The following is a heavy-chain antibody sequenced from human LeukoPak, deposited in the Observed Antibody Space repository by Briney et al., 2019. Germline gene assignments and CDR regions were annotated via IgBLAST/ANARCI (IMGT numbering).Heavy chain of an antibody. V-gene: IGHV4-38-2*02. Sequence: SETLSLTCSVSGYSISSGYYWGWIRQPPGKGLEWIGSIYQSGSTYYNPSLKSRVTISVDTSENQFSLKLSSVTAADTAVYYCARADWYGPSREFDCWGQGTLVTVSS. CDR1: GYSISSGYY. J-gene: IGHJ4*02. CDR2: IYQSGST. D-gene: IGHD3/OR15-3a*01. CDR3: ARADWYGPSREFDC.